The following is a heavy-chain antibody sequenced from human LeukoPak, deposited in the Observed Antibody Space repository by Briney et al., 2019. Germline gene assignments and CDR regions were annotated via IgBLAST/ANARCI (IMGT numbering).Heavy chain of an antibody. J-gene: IGHJ4*02. CDR2: ITYNIGTI. CDR3: ARDSGYSYADDY. Sequence: WGSLRLSCAASGFTFRSYAMQWVRQAPGKGLEWVSYITYNIGTIFYADSVKGRFTFSRTNPKDSLYLQMSSLREEDTAVYYCARDSGYSYADDYWGQGTLVTVSS. V-gene: IGHV3-48*02. CDR1: GFTFRSYA. D-gene: IGHD5-18*01.